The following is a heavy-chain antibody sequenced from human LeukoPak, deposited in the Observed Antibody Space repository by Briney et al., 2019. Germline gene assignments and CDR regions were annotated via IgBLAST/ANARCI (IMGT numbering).Heavy chain of an antibody. CDR3: ARARWYSSDY. J-gene: IGHJ4*02. CDR2: TNSDGSST. V-gene: IGHV3-74*01. D-gene: IGHD5-24*01. CDR1: GFTFSSYW. Sequence: GGSLRLSCAASGFTFSSYWMHWVRQAPGKGLVWVSSTNSDGSSTGYTDSVKGRFTVSRDNAKNTLYLQMDSLRAEDMAVYYCARARWYSSDYWGQGTLVTVSS.